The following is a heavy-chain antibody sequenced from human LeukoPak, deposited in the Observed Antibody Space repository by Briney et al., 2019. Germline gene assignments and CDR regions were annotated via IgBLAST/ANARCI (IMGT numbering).Heavy chain of an antibody. V-gene: IGHV3-21*01. D-gene: IGHD3-10*01. CDR1: GFTFSSYS. CDR2: ISSSSSYI. CDR3: AAALMVRGVITDWFDP. Sequence: GGSLRLSCAASGFTFSSYSMNWVRQAPGKGLEWVSSISSSSSYIYYADSVKGRFTISRDNAKNSLYLQMKSLRAEDTAVYYCAAALMVRGVITDWFDPWGQGTLVTVSS. J-gene: IGHJ5*02.